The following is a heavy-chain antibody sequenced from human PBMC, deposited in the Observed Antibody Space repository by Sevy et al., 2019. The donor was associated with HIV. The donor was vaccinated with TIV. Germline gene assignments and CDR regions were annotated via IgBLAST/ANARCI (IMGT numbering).Heavy chain of an antibody. CDR1: GFTFRSYV. J-gene: IGHJ4*02. V-gene: IGHV3-23*01. D-gene: IGHD6-13*01. CDR2: INGSGGYT. Sequence: GGSLRLSCAASGFTFRSYVMSWVRQAPGKGLEWVCTINGSGGYTYYADSVKGRFTISRDNSKNTVDLEMSSLTAEDTSLYDCAKETAAGYYWGQGTLVTVSS. CDR3: AKETAAGYY.